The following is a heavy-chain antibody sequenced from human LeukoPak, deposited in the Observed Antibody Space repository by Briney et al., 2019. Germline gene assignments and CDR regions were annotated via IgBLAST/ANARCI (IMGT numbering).Heavy chain of an antibody. CDR2: IYYGGST. V-gene: IGHV4-59*01. Sequence: PSETLSLTCTVSGGSISSYYWSSIRQPPGKGLEWIGYIYYGGSTNSNPSLKSRVTISVDTSKNQFSLKLSSVTAADTAVYYCARGNGEVAGDAFDIWGQGTMVTVSS. CDR1: GGSISSYY. D-gene: IGHD6-19*01. J-gene: IGHJ3*02. CDR3: ARGNGEVAGDAFDI.